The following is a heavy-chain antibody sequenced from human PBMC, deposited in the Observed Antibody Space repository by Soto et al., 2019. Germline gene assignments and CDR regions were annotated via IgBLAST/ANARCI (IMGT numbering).Heavy chain of an antibody. Sequence: VGSLRLSCAASGFSFSSYLMNWVRQAPGKGLEWVANIKQDGSQKYYVDSVKGRFTISRDNAKNSLYLQMNSLRAEDTAIYYCARSNYDFWSGGSLDIWGQGTMVTVSS. J-gene: IGHJ3*02. CDR3: ARSNYDFWSGGSLDI. CDR1: GFSFSSYL. D-gene: IGHD3-3*01. CDR2: IKQDGSQK. V-gene: IGHV3-7*03.